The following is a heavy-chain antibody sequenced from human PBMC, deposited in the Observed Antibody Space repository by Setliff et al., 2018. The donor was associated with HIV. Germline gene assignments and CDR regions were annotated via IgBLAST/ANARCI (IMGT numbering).Heavy chain of an antibody. J-gene: IGHJ4*02. D-gene: IGHD7-27*01. V-gene: IGHV1-69*13. Sequence: ASVKVSCKASGYTFTSYHINWVRQAAGQGLEWMGWMSPIFGTADYAQKFQGRVTLTADESTSIAYMELNSLRSEDTAVYYCARGRASESANSGWGQGTLVTVSS. CDR3: ARGRASESANSG. CDR1: GYTFTSYH. CDR2: MSPIFGTA.